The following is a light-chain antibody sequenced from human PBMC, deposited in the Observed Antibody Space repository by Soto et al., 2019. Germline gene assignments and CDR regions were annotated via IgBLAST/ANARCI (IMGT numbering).Light chain of an antibody. Sequence: DIQMTQSPSTLSASVGDRVTITCRASQSISSWLAWYQQKPGKAPKLLIYKASSLESGVPSRFSGSGSGTEFTLTXSSLQPDXFATYYCQQYNSSPWTFGQGTKVEIK. V-gene: IGKV1-5*03. CDR1: QSISSW. CDR3: QQYNSSPWT. J-gene: IGKJ1*01. CDR2: KAS.